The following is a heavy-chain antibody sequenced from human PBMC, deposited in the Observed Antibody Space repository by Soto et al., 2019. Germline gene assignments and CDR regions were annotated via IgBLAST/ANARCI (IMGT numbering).Heavy chain of an antibody. D-gene: IGHD2-15*01. CDR2: ISAYNGNT. CDR3: ARSVVVVAAATWFDP. Sequence: ASVKVSCKASGYTFTSYGISWVRRAPGQGLEWMGWISAYNGNTNYAQKLQGRVTMTTDTSTSTAYMELRSLRSDDTAMYYCARSVVVVAAATWFDPWGQGTLVTVS. CDR1: GYTFTSYG. V-gene: IGHV1-18*01. J-gene: IGHJ5*02.